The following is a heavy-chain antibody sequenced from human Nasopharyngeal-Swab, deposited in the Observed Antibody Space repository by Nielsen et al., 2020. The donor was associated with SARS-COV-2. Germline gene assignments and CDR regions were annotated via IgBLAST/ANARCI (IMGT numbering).Heavy chain of an antibody. J-gene: IGHJ6*03. CDR2: INHSGST. D-gene: IGHD7-27*01. CDR3: ARGLSGIVPSPILGLGPYYYYYYMDV. V-gene: IGHV4-34*01. Sequence: GSLRLSCAVYGGSFSADYWGWIRQPPGRGLEWIGEINHSGSTNYNPSLKSPVTISVDPSKNQFSLRLSSVTAADTAVYYCARGLSGIVPSPILGLGPYYYYYYMDVWGKGTTVTVSS. CDR1: GGSFSADY.